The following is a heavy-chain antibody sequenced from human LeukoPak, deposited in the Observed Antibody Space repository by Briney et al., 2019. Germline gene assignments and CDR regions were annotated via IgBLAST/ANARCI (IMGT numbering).Heavy chain of an antibody. Sequence: GGSLRLSCAASGFTFNSYWMVWFRQAPGKGLVWVSCINPDGSWTLHADSVKGRFTISRDNAKNSLYLQMDSLRVEDTAVYYCATTPLSGSLGSPTETYYFDYWGQGTLVTVSS. V-gene: IGHV3-74*01. CDR1: GFTFNSYW. CDR2: INPDGSWT. D-gene: IGHD1-1*01. CDR3: ATTPLSGSLGSPTETYYFDY. J-gene: IGHJ4*02.